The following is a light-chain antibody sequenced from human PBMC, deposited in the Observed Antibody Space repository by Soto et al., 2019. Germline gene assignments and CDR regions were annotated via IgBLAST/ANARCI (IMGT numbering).Light chain of an antibody. Sequence: NVLAQSPVTLSLSPGERATLYCRASQSVSSSYLAWYQQKPGQAPRLLIYGASSRATGIPDRFSGSGSGTDFTLTIIRLEPEDFAVYYCQQYGSSPSTFGQGTRLEIK. CDR1: QSVSSSY. CDR3: QQYGSSPST. CDR2: GAS. J-gene: IGKJ5*01. V-gene: IGKV3-20*01.